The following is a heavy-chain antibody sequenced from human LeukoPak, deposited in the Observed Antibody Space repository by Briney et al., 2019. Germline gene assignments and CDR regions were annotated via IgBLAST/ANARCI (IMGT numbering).Heavy chain of an antibody. CDR3: ARGQWLGHDAFDI. CDR1: GYTFTGNF. Sequence: ASVKVSCKASGYTFTGNFMHWVRQAPGQGLEWMGWINTNSGGTDYAQKFQGRVTMTRDMSTTTVYMELSSLRSEDTAVYYCARGQWLGHDAFDIWGLGTMVTVSS. J-gene: IGHJ3*02. V-gene: IGHV1-2*02. CDR2: INTNSGGT. D-gene: IGHD6-19*01.